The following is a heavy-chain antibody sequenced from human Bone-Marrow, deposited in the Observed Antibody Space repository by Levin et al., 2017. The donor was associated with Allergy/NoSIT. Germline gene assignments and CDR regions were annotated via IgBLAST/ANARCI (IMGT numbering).Heavy chain of an antibody. CDR2: ISYDGTNK. CDR1: GFNFSRYG. J-gene: IGHJ3*02. Sequence: GESLKISCAASGFNFSRYGMHWVRQAPGKGLEWVAVISYDGTNKYYGDSVKGRFTISRDNSKNTLYLQMNSLRAEDTAVYYCAKEDRSGYYSADAFDIWGQGTMVTASS. CDR3: AKEDRSGYYSADAFDI. V-gene: IGHV3-30*18. D-gene: IGHD3-22*01.